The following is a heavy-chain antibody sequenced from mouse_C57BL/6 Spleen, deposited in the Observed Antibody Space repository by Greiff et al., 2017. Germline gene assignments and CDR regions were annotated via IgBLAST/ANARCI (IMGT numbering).Heavy chain of an antibody. CDR1: GYAFSSYW. J-gene: IGHJ1*03. V-gene: IGHV1-80*01. Sequence: QVQLQQSGAELVKPGASVKISCKASGYAFSSYWMNWVKQRPGKGLEWIGQIYPGDGDTNYNGKFKGKATLTADKSSSTAYMQLSSLTSEDSAVYFCARGSYGSSPYWYFDVWGTGTTVTVSS. CDR3: ARGSYGSSPYWYFDV. CDR2: IYPGDGDT. D-gene: IGHD1-1*01.